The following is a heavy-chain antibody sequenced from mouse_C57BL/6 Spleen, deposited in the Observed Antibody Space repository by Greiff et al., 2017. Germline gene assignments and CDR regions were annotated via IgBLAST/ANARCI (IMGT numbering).Heavy chain of an antibody. D-gene: IGHD2-2*01. Sequence: QVQLQQSGAELVRPGASVTLSCKASGYTFTDYEMHWVKQTPVHGLEWIGAIDPDTGGTAYNQKFKGKAILTADKSSSTAYMELRSLTSEDSAVYYCTRRDYGYDYFDYWGQGTTLTVSS. CDR3: TRRDYGYDYFDY. CDR1: GYTFTDYE. J-gene: IGHJ2*01. CDR2: IDPDTGGT. V-gene: IGHV1-15*01.